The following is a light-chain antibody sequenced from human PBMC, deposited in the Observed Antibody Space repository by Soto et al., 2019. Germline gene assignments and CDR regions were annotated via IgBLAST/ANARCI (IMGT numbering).Light chain of an antibody. V-gene: IGLV1-40*01. CDR2: GNN. Sequence: QSALTQPPSVSGAPGQRVTISCTGSSSNIGADYDVRWYQQLPGTAPRLLIYGNNNRPSGVPDRFSGSKSGTSASLAITGLQAEDEADYYCQSYDSSLSGYVFVTGTKVTVL. J-gene: IGLJ1*01. CDR3: QSYDSSLSGYV. CDR1: SSNIGADYD.